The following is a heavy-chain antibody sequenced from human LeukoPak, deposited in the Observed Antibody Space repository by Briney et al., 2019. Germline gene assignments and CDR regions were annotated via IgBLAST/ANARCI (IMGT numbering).Heavy chain of an antibody. CDR2: IYTSGST. Sequence: PSETLSLTCTVSGGSISSGSYYWSWIRQPAGKGLEWIGRIYTSGSTNYNPSLKSRVTISVDTSKNQFSLKLSSVTAADTAVYYCARDRTVAVDTGFYYYGMDVWGKGTTVTVSS. J-gene: IGHJ6*04. V-gene: IGHV4-61*02. CDR3: ARDRTVAVDTGFYYYGMDV. CDR1: GGSISSGSYY. D-gene: IGHD1-1*01.